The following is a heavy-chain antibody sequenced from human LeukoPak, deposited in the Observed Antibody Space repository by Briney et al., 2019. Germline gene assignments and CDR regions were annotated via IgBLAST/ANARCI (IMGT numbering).Heavy chain of an antibody. J-gene: IGHJ4*02. V-gene: IGHV3-23*01. CDR2: ISGSGDST. CDR3: AKDHLIVVVTALCD. D-gene: IGHD3-22*01. CDR1: GFTFSSYA. Sequence: GGSLRLSCAASGFTFSSYAMSWVRQAPGKGLEWVSAISGSGDSTYYADSVKGRFTISRDNSKNTLYLQVNSLRAEDTAVYYCAKDHLIVVVTALCDWGQGTLVTVSS.